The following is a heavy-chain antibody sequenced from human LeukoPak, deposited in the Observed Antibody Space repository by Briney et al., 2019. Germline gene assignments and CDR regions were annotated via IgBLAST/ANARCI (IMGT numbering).Heavy chain of an antibody. J-gene: IGHJ5*02. CDR3: ARGYSGYEQNWFDP. CDR1: GGSTSSGGYS. V-gene: IGHV4-30-2*01. D-gene: IGHD5-12*01. Sequence: SETLSLTCAVSGGSTSSGGYSGSWIRQPPGKGLEWIGYIYHSGSTYYNPSLKSRVTISVDRSKNQFSLKLSSVTAADTAVYYCARGYSGYEQNWFDPWGQGTLVTVSS. CDR2: IYHSGST.